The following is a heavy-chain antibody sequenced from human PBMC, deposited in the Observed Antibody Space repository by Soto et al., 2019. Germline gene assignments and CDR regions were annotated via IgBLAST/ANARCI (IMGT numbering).Heavy chain of an antibody. CDR2: IYYSGST. CDR1: GGSISSSSYY. D-gene: IGHD3-3*01. J-gene: IGHJ6*02. CDR3: ARLTIFGVVYGMDV. V-gene: IGHV4-39*01. Sequence: SETLSLTCTVSGGSISSSSYYWGWIRQPPGKGLGWIGSIYYSGSTYYNPSLKSRVTISVDTSKNQFSLKLSSVTAADTAVYYCARLTIFGVVYGMDVWRQGTTVTVSS.